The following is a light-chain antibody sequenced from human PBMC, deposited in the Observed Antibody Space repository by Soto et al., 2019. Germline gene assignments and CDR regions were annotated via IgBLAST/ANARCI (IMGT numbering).Light chain of an antibody. J-gene: IGKJ1*01. V-gene: IGKV3-11*01. CDR1: QNVSSK. CDR2: DAT. CDR3: QQRTSWPPWT. Sequence: IVMTQSPATLSVSPGERSTRSCRASQNVSSKLAWYQHTPGQAPRLLIYDATERASGIPARFSGSGSGTDFTLTISRLEPEDLAVYDCQQRTSWPPWTFGQGTKVDIK.